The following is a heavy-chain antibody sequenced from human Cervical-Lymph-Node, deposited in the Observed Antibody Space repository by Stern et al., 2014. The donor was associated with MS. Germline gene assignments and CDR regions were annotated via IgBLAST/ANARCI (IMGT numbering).Heavy chain of an antibody. CDR1: GFTFSYHA. Sequence: QVQLVQSGGGVVQPGRSLRLSCAASGFTFSYHAMHWVRQAPGKGLEWVAVISYDGSDKNDADSVKGRFTIPRDNSRNTLYLQMNSLRVDDTAVYYCARGGAVATSDYYFDYWGQGILVTVSS. CDR2: ISYDGSDK. J-gene: IGHJ4*02. V-gene: IGHV3-30*01. D-gene: IGHD5-12*01. CDR3: ARGGAVATSDYYFDY.